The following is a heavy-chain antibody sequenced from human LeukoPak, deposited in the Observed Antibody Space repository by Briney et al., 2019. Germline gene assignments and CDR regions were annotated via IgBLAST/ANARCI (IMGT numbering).Heavy chain of an antibody. D-gene: IGHD6-19*01. V-gene: IGHV3-23*01. CDR1: GFTFSSYG. CDR3: AKTPLAVAPGDFFDN. CDR2: ITASGGTT. J-gene: IGHJ4*02. Sequence: GGALRLSCAASGFTFSSYGLSWVRQAPGNGLEWVSAITASGGTTYYADSVKGRFTISRDNSKNTLYLQMNSLRADDTAVYYCAKTPLAVAPGDFFDNWGQGTLVTVSS.